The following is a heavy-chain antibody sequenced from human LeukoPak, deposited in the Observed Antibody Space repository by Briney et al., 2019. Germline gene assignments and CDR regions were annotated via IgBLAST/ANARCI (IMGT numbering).Heavy chain of an antibody. J-gene: IGHJ5*02. CDR2: IKSRIDGGTT. Sequence: GGSLRLSCTASGLTFTDAWMIWVRQAPGKGLDWVGRIKSRIDGGTTDFAAAVKGRFNISRDDSKNTMYLQMNSLKSDDTAVYYCSVEGNLNWFDPWGQGTLVTVSS. CDR3: SVEGNLNWFDP. D-gene: IGHD5-24*01. V-gene: IGHV3-15*01. CDR1: GLTFTDAW.